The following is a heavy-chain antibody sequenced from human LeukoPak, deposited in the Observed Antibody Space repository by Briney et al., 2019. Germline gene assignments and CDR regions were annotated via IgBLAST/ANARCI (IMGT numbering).Heavy chain of an antibody. J-gene: IGHJ3*02. CDR2: IYYSGST. V-gene: IGHV4-30-4*08. Sequence: SETLSLTCTVSGGSISSGDYYWRWIRQPPGKGLEWIGYIYYSGSTYYNPSLKSRVTISVDKSKNQFSLKLSSVTAADTAVYYCASFVAGAFDIWGQGTMVTVSS. D-gene: IGHD1-1*01. CDR3: ASFVAGAFDI. CDR1: GGSISSGDYY.